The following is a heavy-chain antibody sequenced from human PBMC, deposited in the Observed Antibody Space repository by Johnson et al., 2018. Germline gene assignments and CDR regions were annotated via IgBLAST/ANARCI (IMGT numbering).Heavy chain of an antibody. V-gene: IGHV3-30*18. Sequence: VELVESGGGVVQPGRSLRRSCAASGFTFSSYGMHWVRQAPGKGLEWVAVISDDGSNKYYADSVKGRFTISRDNSKNTLFLQMHSLRAEDTAVFYCAKEYSSSSEYVQHWGQGTLVTVSS. CDR3: AKEYSSSSEYVQH. J-gene: IGHJ1*01. CDR1: GFTFSSYG. D-gene: IGHD6-6*01. CDR2: ISDDGSNK.